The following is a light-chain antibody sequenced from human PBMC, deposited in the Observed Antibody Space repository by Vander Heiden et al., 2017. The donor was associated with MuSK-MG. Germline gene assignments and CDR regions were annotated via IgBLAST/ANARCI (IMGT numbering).Light chain of an antibody. CDR1: HGDVGKYNL. Sequence: QSALTPAAPVSGSPGQSITIPCTGGHGDVGKYNLVSWYQQHSGKAPKVMIYEVSKRPSGVSDRFSGSKSGNTASLTISDLQAEDEADYFCCSFARSGPLVFGGGTKLTVL. CDR2: EVS. J-gene: IGLJ3*02. V-gene: IGLV2-23*02. CDR3: CSFARSGPLV.